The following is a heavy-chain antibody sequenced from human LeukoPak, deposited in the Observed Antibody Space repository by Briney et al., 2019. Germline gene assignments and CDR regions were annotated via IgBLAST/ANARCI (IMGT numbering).Heavy chain of an antibody. V-gene: IGHV4-39*01. D-gene: IGHD1-26*01. J-gene: IGHJ4*02. Sequence: PSETLSLTCTVSGGSISSSSYYWGWIRQPPGKGLEWIGSIYYSGSTYYNPSLKSRVTISVDTSKNQFSLKLSSVTAADTAVYYCARSIVGATPLPYFDYWGQGTLVTVSS. CDR2: IYYSGST. CDR1: GGSISSSSYY. CDR3: ARSIVGATPLPYFDY.